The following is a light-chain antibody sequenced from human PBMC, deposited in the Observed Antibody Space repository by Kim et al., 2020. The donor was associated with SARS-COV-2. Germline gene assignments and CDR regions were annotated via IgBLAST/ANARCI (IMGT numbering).Light chain of an antibody. CDR1: TGAVTSGHY. Sequence: PGGTVTLSSDSSTGAVTSGHYPYWFQQKPGQAPRTLIFDTNNKHSWTPARFSGSLLGGKAALTLSGAQSEDEAEYYCLLSYSGAQVFGGGTQLTVL. CDR3: LLSYSGAQV. V-gene: IGLV7-46*01. CDR2: DTN. J-gene: IGLJ2*01.